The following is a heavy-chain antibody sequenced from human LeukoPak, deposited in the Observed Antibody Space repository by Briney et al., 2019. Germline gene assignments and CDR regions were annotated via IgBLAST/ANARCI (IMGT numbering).Heavy chain of an antibody. D-gene: IGHD6-13*01. Sequence: ASVKVSCKASGYTFTGYYMHWVRQAPGQGLEWMGIINPSGGSTSYAQKFQGRVTMTRDMSTSTVYMELSSLRSEDTAIYYCAREGRGVPGAIAAVKGFDYWGQGTLVTVSS. CDR1: GYTFTGYY. V-gene: IGHV1-46*01. J-gene: IGHJ4*02. CDR2: INPSGGST. CDR3: AREGRGVPGAIAAVKGFDY.